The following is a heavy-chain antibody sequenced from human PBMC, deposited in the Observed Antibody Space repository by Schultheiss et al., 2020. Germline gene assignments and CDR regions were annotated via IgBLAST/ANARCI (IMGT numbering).Heavy chain of an antibody. CDR2: IYSGGST. V-gene: IGHV3-66*01. CDR3: ARVLESGSYYHYYYGMDV. D-gene: IGHD1-26*01. CDR1: GFTFSSYA. Sequence: GGSLRLSCAASGFTFSSYAMSWVRQAPGKGLEWVSVIYSGGSTYYADSVKGRFTISRDNSKNTLYLQMNSLRAEDTAVYYCARVLESGSYYHYYYGMDVWGQGTTVTVSS. J-gene: IGHJ6*02.